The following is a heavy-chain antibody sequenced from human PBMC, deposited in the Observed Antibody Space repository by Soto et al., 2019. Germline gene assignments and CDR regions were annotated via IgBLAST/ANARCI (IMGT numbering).Heavy chain of an antibody. J-gene: IGHJ6*02. Sequence: PWGSLRLSCAASGFTFSSYAMHWVRQAPGKGLEWVAVISYDGSNKYYADSVKGRFTISRDNSKNTLYLQMNSLRAEDTAVYYCARDSSSWYWYYYGMDVWGQGTTVTVSS. V-gene: IGHV3-30-3*01. CDR2: ISYDGSNK. CDR3: ARDSSSWYWYYYGMDV. CDR1: GFTFSSYA. D-gene: IGHD6-13*01.